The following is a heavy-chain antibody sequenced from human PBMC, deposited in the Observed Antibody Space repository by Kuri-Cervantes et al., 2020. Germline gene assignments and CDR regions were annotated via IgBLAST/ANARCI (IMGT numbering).Heavy chain of an antibody. Sequence: SVKVSCKASGGTFSSYAISWVRQAPGQGLEWMGGIIPIFGTANYAQKFQGRVTITADKSTSTAYMELSSLRSEDAAVYYCARARVAAAGRWYYFDYWGQGTLVTVSS. CDR2: IIPIFGTA. CDR1: GGTFSSYA. CDR3: ARARVAAAGRWYYFDY. D-gene: IGHD6-13*01. J-gene: IGHJ4*02. V-gene: IGHV1-69*06.